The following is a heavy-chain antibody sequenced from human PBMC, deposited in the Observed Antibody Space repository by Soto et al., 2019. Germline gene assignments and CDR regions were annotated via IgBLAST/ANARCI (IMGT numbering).Heavy chain of an antibody. CDR2: INHSGST. CDR3: ASVGYSSSWLKYGMDV. V-gene: IGHV4-34*01. J-gene: IGHJ6*02. Sequence: QVQLQQWGAGLLKPSETLSLTCAVYGGSFSGYYWSWIRQPPGKGLEWIGEINHSGSTNYNPSLKSRVTISVDTSKNQFSLKLSSVTAADTAVYYCASVGYSSSWLKYGMDVWGQGTTVTVSS. D-gene: IGHD6-13*01. CDR1: GGSFSGYY.